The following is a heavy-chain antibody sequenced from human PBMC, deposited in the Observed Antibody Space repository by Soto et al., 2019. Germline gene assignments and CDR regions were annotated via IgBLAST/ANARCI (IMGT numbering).Heavy chain of an antibody. CDR2: IYYSGST. D-gene: IGHD2-21*01. Sequence: SETLSLTCTVSGGSISSYYWSWIRQPPGKGLEWIGYIYYSGSTNYNPSLKSRVTISVDTSKNQFSLKLSSVTAADTAVYYCARELWLGYYYYYMDVWGKGTTVTVSS. V-gene: IGHV4-59*12. J-gene: IGHJ6*03. CDR1: GGSISSYY. CDR3: ARELWLGYYYYYMDV.